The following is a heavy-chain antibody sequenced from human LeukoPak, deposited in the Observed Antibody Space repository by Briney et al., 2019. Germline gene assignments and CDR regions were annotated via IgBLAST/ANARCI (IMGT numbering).Heavy chain of an antibody. CDR1: GFSFSSYA. J-gene: IGHJ4*02. CDR3: AKGAGPGDY. V-gene: IGHV3-30*04. CDR2: ISYDGSRK. Sequence: TGGSLRLSCAASGFSFSSYAIHWVRQAPGKGLEWVAVISYDGSRKFYADSVKGRFTISRDNSKNTLYLQMNSLRAEDTAVYYCAKGAGPGDYWGQGTLVTVSS. D-gene: IGHD6-19*01.